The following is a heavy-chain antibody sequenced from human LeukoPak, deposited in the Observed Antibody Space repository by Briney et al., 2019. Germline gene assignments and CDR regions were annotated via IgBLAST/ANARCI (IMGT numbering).Heavy chain of an antibody. Sequence: KPGESLKISCKGSGYNFTNFWIGWVRRMPGKGLEWMGIIYPGDSDTRYSPSFQGQVTISADKSISTAYLQWSSLKASDTAMYYCARSSVEIAAQIDYWGQGTLVTVSS. CDR2: IYPGDSDT. CDR1: GYNFTNFW. CDR3: ARSSVEIAAQIDY. D-gene: IGHD2-15*01. J-gene: IGHJ4*02. V-gene: IGHV5-51*01.